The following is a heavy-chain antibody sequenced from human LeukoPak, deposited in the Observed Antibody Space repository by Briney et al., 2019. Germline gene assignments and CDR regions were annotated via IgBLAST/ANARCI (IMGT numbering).Heavy chain of an antibody. CDR2: IKQDGSEK. V-gene: IGHV3-7*01. CDR1: GFTFSSYA. D-gene: IGHD2-2*01. Sequence: GGSLRLSCAASGFTFSSYAMSWVRQAPGKGLEWVANIKQDGSEKYYVDSVKGRFTISRDNAKNSLYLQMNSLRAEDTAVYYCAREWYQLGYYIDYWGQGTLVTVSS. CDR3: AREWYQLGYYIDY. J-gene: IGHJ4*02.